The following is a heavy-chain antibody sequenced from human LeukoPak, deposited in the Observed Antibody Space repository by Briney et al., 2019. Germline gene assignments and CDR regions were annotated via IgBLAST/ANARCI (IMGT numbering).Heavy chain of an antibody. CDR3: ARWAGSYGHTYYFDY. J-gene: IGHJ4*02. D-gene: IGHD5-18*01. CDR1: GYSFTNYW. CDR2: IYPGNSDT. Sequence: GESLKISCQGSGYSFTNYWIGWVRQMPGKGLEWMGIIYPGNSDTRYSPSFQGQVTISVDKSINTAYLQWSSLKASDTAMYYCARWAGSYGHTYYFDYWGQGTLVTVSS. V-gene: IGHV5-51*01.